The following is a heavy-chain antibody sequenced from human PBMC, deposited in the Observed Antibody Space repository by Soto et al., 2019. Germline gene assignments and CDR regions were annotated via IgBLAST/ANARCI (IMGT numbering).Heavy chain of an antibody. CDR2: LSASSGNT. CDR1: GFTCSGYA. J-gene: IGHJ1*01. CDR3: SKSPDSGTARVKYFQY. D-gene: IGHD2-21*02. Sequence: PWVSLRLSWAAAGFTCSGYAVSWVRQAPGKGLEWVSTLSASSGNTDNAVSVQGRFTISRDNSKNTLYLQMNSLRAEDTAVYYCSKSPDSGTARVKYFQYWGQGTLDTVSS. V-gene: IGHV3-23*01.